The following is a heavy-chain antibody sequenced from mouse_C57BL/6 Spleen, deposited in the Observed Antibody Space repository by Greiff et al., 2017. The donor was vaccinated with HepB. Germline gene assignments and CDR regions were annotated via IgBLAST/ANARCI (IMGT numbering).Heavy chain of an antibody. D-gene: IGHD1-1*01. CDR3: AREPITTVVATYWYFDV. V-gene: IGHV5-4*01. CDR2: ISDGGSYT. Sequence: EVQLQESGGGLVKPGGSLKLSCAASGFTFSSYAMSWVRQTPEKRLEWVATISDGGSYTYYPDNVKGRFTISRDNAKNNLYLQMSHLKSEDTAMYYCAREPITTVVATYWYFDVWGTGTTVTVSS. J-gene: IGHJ1*03. CDR1: GFTFSSYA.